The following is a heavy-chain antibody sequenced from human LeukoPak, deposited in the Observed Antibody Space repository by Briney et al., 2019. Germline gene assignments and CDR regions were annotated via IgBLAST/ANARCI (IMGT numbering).Heavy chain of an antibody. CDR1: GGSISSYY. V-gene: IGHV4-4*07. Sequence: SETLSLTCTVSGGSISSYYWSWIRQPAGKGLEWIGRIYTSGGTNYNPSLKSRVTMSVDTSKNQFSLKLSSVTAADTAVYYCARDLRPGYSSFDRNAFDIWGQGTMVTVSS. D-gene: IGHD6-19*01. J-gene: IGHJ3*02. CDR3: ARDLRPGYSSFDRNAFDI. CDR2: IYTSGGT.